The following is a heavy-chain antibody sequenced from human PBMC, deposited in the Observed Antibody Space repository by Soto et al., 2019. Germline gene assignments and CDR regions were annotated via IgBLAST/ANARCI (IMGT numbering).Heavy chain of an antibody. CDR2: ISYDGSNK. CDR1: GFIFRSYG. J-gene: IGHJ4*02. Sequence: QMQLVESGGGVVQPGRSLRLSCAASGFIFRSYGMHWVRQAPGKGLEWVAAISYDGSNKFYVDPVKGRFTISRDNSKNTVDLQMNSLRVEDTAVFYCAKDTYYHDSSGYYTFDYWGQGTLVTVSS. D-gene: IGHD3-22*01. V-gene: IGHV3-30*18. CDR3: AKDTYYHDSSGYYTFDY.